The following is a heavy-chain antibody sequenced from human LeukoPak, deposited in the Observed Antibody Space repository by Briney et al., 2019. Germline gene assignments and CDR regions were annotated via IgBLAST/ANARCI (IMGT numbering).Heavy chain of an antibody. V-gene: IGHV3-9*01. CDR1: GFTFDDYA. CDR2: ISWNSGSI. CDR3: AKDLLGYCSSTSCYGDAFDI. J-gene: IGHJ3*02. Sequence: PGGSLRLSCAASGFTFDDYAMHWVRQAPGKGLEWVSGISWNSGSIGYADSVKGRFTISRDNAKNSLYLQMNSLRAEDTALYYCAKDLLGYCSSTSCYGDAFDIWGQGTMVTVSS. D-gene: IGHD2-2*01.